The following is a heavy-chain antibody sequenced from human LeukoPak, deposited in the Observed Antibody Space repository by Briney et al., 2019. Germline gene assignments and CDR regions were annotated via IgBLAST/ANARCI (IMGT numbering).Heavy chain of an antibody. CDR3: AKGLRYYYDISGYSYYFDY. CDR2: IRYDGSNK. D-gene: IGHD3-22*01. CDR1: GFTFSSYG. V-gene: IGHV3-30*02. J-gene: IGHJ4*02. Sequence: GGSLRLSCAASGFTFSSYGMHWVRQAPGKGLEWVAFIRYDGSNKYYADSVKGRFTISRDNSKNTLYLQMNSLRAEDTAVYYCAKGLRYYYDISGYSYYFDYWGQGTLVTVSS.